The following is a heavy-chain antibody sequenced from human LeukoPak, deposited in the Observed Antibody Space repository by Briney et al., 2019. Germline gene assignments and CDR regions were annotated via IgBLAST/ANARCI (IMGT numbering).Heavy chain of an antibody. Sequence: GGSLRLSCAASGFTFSSYAMSWVRQAPGKGLEWVSGITGSGGNTNYADSVKGRFTISRDNSKNTLYLQMNSLRAEDTAVYYCAKLGYIKQWRATDYWGQGTLVTVSS. D-gene: IGHD2-15*01. CDR2: ITGSGGNT. V-gene: IGHV3-23*01. CDR3: AKLGYIKQWRATDY. J-gene: IGHJ4*02. CDR1: GFTFSSYA.